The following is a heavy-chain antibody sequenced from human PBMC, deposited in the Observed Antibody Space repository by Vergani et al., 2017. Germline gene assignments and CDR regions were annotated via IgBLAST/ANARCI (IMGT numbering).Heavy chain of an antibody. V-gene: IGHV3-7*01. CDR1: GFTFSSYW. CDR2: IKKDGSEK. D-gene: IGHD1-14*01. J-gene: IGHJ4*02. Sequence: EVQLVESGGGLVQPGGSLRLSCAASGFTFSSYWMNWVRQAPGKGLEWVANIKKDGSEKNYVDSGKGRFTISRDNTKNSLYLQMNSLRAEDTAVYYCARNHFDYWGQGTLVTVSS. CDR3: ARNHFDY.